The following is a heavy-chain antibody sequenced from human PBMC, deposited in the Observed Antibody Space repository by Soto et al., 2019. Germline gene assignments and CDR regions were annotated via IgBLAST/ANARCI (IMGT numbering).Heavy chain of an antibody. D-gene: IGHD3-16*02. V-gene: IGHV3-23*01. Sequence: EVQLLESGGGLVRPGGSLRLSCAASGFSFSNYAMNWVRQAPGKGLEWVSVISGSGGSASYADSVQGRFTISRDNAKNSLYLQMNSLRAEDTAVYYCARDPLLRLGELSLYGHPWGQGTLVTVSS. CDR1: GFSFSNYA. CDR3: ARDPLLRLGELSLYGHP. CDR2: ISGSGGSA. J-gene: IGHJ5*02.